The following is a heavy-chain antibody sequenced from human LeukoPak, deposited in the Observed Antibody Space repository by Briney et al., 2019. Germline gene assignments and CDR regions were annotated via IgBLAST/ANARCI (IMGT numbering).Heavy chain of an antibody. CDR2: IKQDGSEA. CDR1: GFTFTTYW. D-gene: IGHD5-18*01. Sequence: PGGSLRLSCAASGFTFTTYWMAWVRQAPGKGLEWVANIKQDGSEAVYADSVRGRFTISRDNAKNSLYLQMNSLRAEDTAVYYCAKYSYGYLFDYWGQGTLVTVSS. J-gene: IGHJ4*02. V-gene: IGHV3-7*03. CDR3: AKYSYGYLFDY.